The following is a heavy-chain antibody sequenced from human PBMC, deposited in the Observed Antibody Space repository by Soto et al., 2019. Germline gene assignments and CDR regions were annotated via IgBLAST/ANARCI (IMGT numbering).Heavy chain of an antibody. J-gene: IGHJ4*02. CDR3: ARVRTGLGYCSSTSCYGHRYFDY. D-gene: IGHD2-2*01. Sequence: PSETLSLTCTVSGGSISSYYWSWIRQPPGKGLEWIGYIYYSGSTNYNPSLKSRVTISVDTSKNQFSLKLSSVTAADTAVYYCARVRTGLGYCSSTSCYGHRYFDYWGQGTLVTVSS. V-gene: IGHV4-59*08. CDR2: IYYSGST. CDR1: GGSISSYY.